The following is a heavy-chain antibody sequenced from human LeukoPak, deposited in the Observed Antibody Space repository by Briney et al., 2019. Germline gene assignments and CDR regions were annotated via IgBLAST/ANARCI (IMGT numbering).Heavy chain of an antibody. CDR2: VRGSDAGT. CDR3: AKNRGGSYYSGSDY. D-gene: IGHD1-26*01. Sequence: GGSLRLSCAASGFTFSSYAMNWVRQAPGKGPEWVSAVRGSDAGTSYADSVKGRFTISRDNSKNTLYLQMNSLRAEDTAVYYCAKNRGGSYYSGSDYWGQGTLVTVSS. CDR1: GFTFSSYA. V-gene: IGHV3-23*01. J-gene: IGHJ4*02.